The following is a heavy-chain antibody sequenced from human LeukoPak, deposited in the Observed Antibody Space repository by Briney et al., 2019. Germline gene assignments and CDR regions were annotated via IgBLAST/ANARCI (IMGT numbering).Heavy chain of an antibody. Sequence: SGGSLRLSCAASGFTFSDYYMSYIRQAPGKGLEWVSYISNSGGTVDYADSVKGRFTISRDNAKNSLYLQMNSLRAEDTAVYYCARDVKGKYSSSEGDYWGQGTLVTVSS. V-gene: IGHV3-11*04. D-gene: IGHD6-6*01. CDR1: GFTFSDYY. CDR2: ISNSGGTV. CDR3: ARDVKGKYSSSEGDY. J-gene: IGHJ4*02.